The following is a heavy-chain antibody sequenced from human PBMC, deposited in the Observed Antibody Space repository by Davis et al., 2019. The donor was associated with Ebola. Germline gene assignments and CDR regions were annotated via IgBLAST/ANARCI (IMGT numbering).Heavy chain of an antibody. J-gene: IGHJ4*02. CDR3: ARHRPSGWYPFDY. V-gene: IGHV4-59*08. Sequence: SETLSLTCTVSGDSVTSKIWSWIRQPPGQGLEWIGYVYNSGANTDYTPSLRSRATISLDTSKNQVFLELSSVTAADTALYFCARHRPSGWYPFDYWGLGVLVSVSS. CDR2: VYNSGANT. D-gene: IGHD6-19*01. CDR1: GDSVTSKI.